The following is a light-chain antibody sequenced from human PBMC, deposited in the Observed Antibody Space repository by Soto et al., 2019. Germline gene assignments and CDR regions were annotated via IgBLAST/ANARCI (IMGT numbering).Light chain of an antibody. CDR2: DVT. Sequence: QSALTQPRSVSGSPGQSVTFSCTGTSSDVGGYNYVSWYQQHPGKAPKLMIYDVTERPSGVPDRFSGSKSGNTASLTISGLQAEDEADYYCCSYAGSYTWVFGGGTKLTVL. V-gene: IGLV2-11*01. CDR1: SSDVGGYNY. CDR3: CSYAGSYTWV. J-gene: IGLJ3*02.